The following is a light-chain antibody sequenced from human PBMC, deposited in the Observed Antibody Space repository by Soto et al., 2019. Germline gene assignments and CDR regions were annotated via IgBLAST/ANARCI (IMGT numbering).Light chain of an antibody. Sequence: EIVMTQSPATLSVSPGERATLSCRASQNISSNLAWYQQKPGQAPRVLIDGASTRATGIPARFIGSGSGTEFTLTISSLQSEDFAVYYCQQYKNWLWTFGQGTKVEIK. J-gene: IGKJ1*01. CDR1: QNISSN. CDR3: QQYKNWLWT. CDR2: GAS. V-gene: IGKV3-15*01.